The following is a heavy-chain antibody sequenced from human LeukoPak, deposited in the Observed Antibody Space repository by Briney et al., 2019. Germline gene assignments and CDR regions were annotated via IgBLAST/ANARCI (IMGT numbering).Heavy chain of an antibody. CDR3: ARGIVVVPAAMGEHYMDV. D-gene: IGHD2-2*01. CDR2: INHSGST. Sequence: SETLSLTCAVYGGSFSGYCWSWIRQPPGKGLEWIGEINHSGSTNYNPSLKSRVTISVDTSKNQFSLKLSSVTAADTAVYYCARGIVVVPAAMGEHYMDVWGKGTTVTVSS. J-gene: IGHJ6*03. CDR1: GGSFSGYC. V-gene: IGHV4-34*01.